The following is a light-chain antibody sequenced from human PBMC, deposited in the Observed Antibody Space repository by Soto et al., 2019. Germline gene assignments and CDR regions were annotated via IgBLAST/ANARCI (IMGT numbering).Light chain of an antibody. CDR3: QQYGSSPRT. J-gene: IGKJ1*01. CDR2: GAS. Sequence: EIVLTQSPGTLSLSPGERATLSCRASQSMSSSYLAWYQQKPGQAPRLLIYGASSRATGIPDRFSGSGSGTDFPLTISRLEPEDFAVYYCQQYGSSPRTFGHGTKVEIK. V-gene: IGKV3-20*01. CDR1: QSMSSSY.